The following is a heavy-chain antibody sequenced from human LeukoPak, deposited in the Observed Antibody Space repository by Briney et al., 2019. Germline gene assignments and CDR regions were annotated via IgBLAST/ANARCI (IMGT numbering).Heavy chain of an antibody. Sequence: SQTLSLTCTVSGGSISSGSYYWSWIRQPAGKGLEWSGRIYTSGSTNYDPSLKSRVTISVDTSKNQFSLKLSSVTAADTAVYYCASQYYDFWSGTSNDWLLTDYWGQGTLVTVSS. V-gene: IGHV4-61*02. CDR3: ASQYYDFWSGTSNDWLLTDY. J-gene: IGHJ4*02. CDR1: GGSISSGSYY. D-gene: IGHD3-3*01. CDR2: IYTSGST.